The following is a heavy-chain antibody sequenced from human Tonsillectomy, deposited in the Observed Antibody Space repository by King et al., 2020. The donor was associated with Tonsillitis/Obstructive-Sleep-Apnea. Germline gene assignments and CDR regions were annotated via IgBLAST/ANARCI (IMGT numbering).Heavy chain of an antibody. D-gene: IGHD6-13*01. V-gene: IGHV1-24*01. CDR2: FDPEDGET. CDR1: GYTLTELS. CDR3: ATAPIAAATSIFDY. J-gene: IGHJ4*02. Sequence: QLVQSGAEVRKPGASVKVSCKVSGYTLTELSMHWVRQTPGKGLEWMGNFDPEDGETIYAQRFQGRVTMTEDTSTDTAYRELSSLRSEDTAGYYCATAPIAAATSIFDYWGQGTLVTVSS.